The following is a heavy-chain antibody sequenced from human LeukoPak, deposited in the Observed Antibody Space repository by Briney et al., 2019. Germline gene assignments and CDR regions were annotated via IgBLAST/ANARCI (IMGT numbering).Heavy chain of an antibody. CDR1: GLTFSSYG. CDR3: TKASRVGARRGYFDY. J-gene: IGHJ4*02. CDR2: ISYDGSNK. Sequence: PGRSLRLSCAASGLTFSSYGMHWVRQAPGKGLEWVAVISYDGSNKYYADSVKGRFTISRDNSKNTLYLQMNSLRAEDTAVYYCTKASRVGARRGYFDYWGQGTLVTVSS. D-gene: IGHD1-26*01. V-gene: IGHV3-30*18.